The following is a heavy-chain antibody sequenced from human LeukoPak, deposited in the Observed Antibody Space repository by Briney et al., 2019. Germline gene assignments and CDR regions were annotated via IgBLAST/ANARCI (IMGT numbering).Heavy chain of an antibody. D-gene: IGHD3-22*01. CDR1: GFTFSSYW. J-gene: IGHJ4*02. CDR3: ARVPSRITMIVVVYFDY. CDR2: IKQDGSEK. Sequence: GGSLRLSCAASGFTFSSYWMSWVRQAPGKGLEWVAHIKQDGSEKYYVDSVKGRFTISRDNAKNSLYLQMNSLRAEDTAAYYCARVPSRITMIVVVYFDYWGQGTLVTVSS. V-gene: IGHV3-7*01.